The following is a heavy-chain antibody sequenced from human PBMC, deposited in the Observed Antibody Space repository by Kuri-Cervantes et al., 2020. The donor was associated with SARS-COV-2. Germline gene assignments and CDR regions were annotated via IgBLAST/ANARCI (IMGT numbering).Heavy chain of an antibody. CDR2: IYHTGHT. Sequence: GSLRLSCTVSGHSVRSGYYWGWVRQPPGKGLEWIGSIYHTGHTYYNPSFESRLTISLDTSKNQFFLNLTSVTAGDTAVYYCAHLITVFGVVDPPGDYWFDPWGQGTLVTVPS. J-gene: IGHJ5*02. D-gene: IGHD3-3*01. CDR1: GHSVRSGYY. CDR3: AHLITVFGVVDPPGDYWFDP. V-gene: IGHV4-38-2*02.